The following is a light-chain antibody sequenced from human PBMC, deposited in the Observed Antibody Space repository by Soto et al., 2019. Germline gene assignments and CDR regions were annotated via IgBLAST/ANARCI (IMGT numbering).Light chain of an antibody. CDR3: SSFTGSSYV. J-gene: IGLJ1*01. V-gene: IGLV2-14*01. CDR2: DVT. CDR1: SSDVGNNNY. Sequence: QSVLTQPASVSGSPGQSITISCTGTSSDVGNNNYVSWYQQNPGKAPKVMICDVTNRPSGVSNRFSGSKSGNTASLTISGLKAEDEADYYCSSFTGSSYVFGTGTKVTVL.